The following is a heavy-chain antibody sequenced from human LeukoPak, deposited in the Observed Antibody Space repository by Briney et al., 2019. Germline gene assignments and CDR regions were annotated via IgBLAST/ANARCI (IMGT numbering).Heavy chain of an antibody. J-gene: IGHJ4*02. CDR2: ISWNSGSI. Sequence: GGSLRLSCAASGFTFDDYAMHWVRQAPGKGLEWVSGISWNSGSIGYADSVKGRFTISRDNAKNSLYLQMNSLRAEDTALYYCAKGSIAVAGYFDYWGQGTLVTVSS. D-gene: IGHD6-19*01. V-gene: IGHV3-9*01. CDR3: AKGSIAVAGYFDY. CDR1: GFTFDDYA.